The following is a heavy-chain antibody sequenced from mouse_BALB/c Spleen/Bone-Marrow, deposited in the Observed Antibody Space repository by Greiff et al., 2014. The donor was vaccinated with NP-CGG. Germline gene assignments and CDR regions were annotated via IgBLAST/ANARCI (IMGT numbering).Heavy chain of an antibody. J-gene: IGHJ4*01. V-gene: IGHV1-14*01. CDR2: INPYNNGT. CDR1: GYTFTSYG. Sequence: VQLQQSGPELVRPGASVKMSYKASGYTFTSYGMHWVKQKPGQGLEWIGYINPYNNGTRFNEKFMGKATLNEDKSSSTAYMQLSSLTSEDSAVYYCAKKHYVMDYWGQGTSVTVSS. CDR3: AKKHYVMDY.